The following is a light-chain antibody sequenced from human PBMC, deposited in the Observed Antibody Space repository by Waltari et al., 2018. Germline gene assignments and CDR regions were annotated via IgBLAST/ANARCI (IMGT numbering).Light chain of an antibody. Sequence: DIVMTQSPDSLAVSLGERATINCKSSQSLIHRFNGRNYLGWYQQKPGQPPKLLIDWASTREAVVPARVMGSASGTDFPLTISSLQPEDVAVYYCQQFYTQPRTFGQGTKVEVK. V-gene: IGKV4-1*01. CDR1: QSLIHRFNGRNY. CDR2: WAS. CDR3: QQFYTQPRT. J-gene: IGKJ1*01.